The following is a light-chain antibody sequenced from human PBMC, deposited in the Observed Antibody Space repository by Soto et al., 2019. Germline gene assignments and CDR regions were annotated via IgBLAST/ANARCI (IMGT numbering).Light chain of an antibody. CDR2: GAS. V-gene: IGKV3-20*01. J-gene: IGKJ1*01. CDR1: QSVSSN. Sequence: EIVMTQSPATLSVSPGERATLSCGASQSVSSNLAWYQQKPGQTPRLLIYGASGRATGIPDRFSGSGSGTDFTLTISRLEPEDFAVYYCQQYGSFPWTFGQGTKVDI. CDR3: QQYGSFPWT.